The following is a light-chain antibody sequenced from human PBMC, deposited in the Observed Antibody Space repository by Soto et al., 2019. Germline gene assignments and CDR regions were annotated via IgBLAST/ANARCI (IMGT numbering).Light chain of an antibody. Sequence: SVLTQPPSSSVSPGQSVTISCTGTSSDVGAYDYVSWYQQHPGKAPKLMIYEINKRPSGVPDRFSGSKSGNTASLTVSGLQAEDEADYYCSSFAGSNNFPYVFGTGTKV. CDR3: SSFAGSNNFPYV. CDR1: SSDVGAYDY. CDR2: EIN. J-gene: IGLJ1*01. V-gene: IGLV2-8*01.